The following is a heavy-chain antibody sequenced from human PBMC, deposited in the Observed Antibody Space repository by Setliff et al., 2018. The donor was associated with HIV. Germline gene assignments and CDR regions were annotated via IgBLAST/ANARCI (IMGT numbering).Heavy chain of an antibody. CDR1: GGSFSGYY. CDR2: INHSGST. CDR3: ARGQVWSGYLNY. D-gene: IGHD3-3*01. V-gene: IGHV4-34*01. Sequence: SETLSLTCAVYGGSFSGYYWSWIRQPPGKGLEWIGEINHSGSTNQNPSLKSRVTISVDTSKNQFSLKLRSVTAADTAVYYCARGQVWSGYLNYWGQGTLVTVSS. J-gene: IGHJ4*02.